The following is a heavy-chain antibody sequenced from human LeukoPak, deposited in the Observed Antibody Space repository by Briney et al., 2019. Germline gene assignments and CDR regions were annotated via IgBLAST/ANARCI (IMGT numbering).Heavy chain of an antibody. CDR3: ARGYCSSTSCSSADFDY. V-gene: IGHV1-18*04. J-gene: IGHJ4*02. CDR1: GYTFTSYG. Sequence: ASAKVSCKASGYTFTSYGISWVRQAPGQGLEWMGWISAYNGNTNYAQKLQGRVTMTTDTSTSAAYMELRSLRSDDTAVYYCARGYCSSTSCSSADFDYWGQGTLVTVSS. CDR2: ISAYNGNT. D-gene: IGHD2-2*01.